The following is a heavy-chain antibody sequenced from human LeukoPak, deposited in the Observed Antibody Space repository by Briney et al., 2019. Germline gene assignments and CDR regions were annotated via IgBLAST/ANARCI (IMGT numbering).Heavy chain of an antibody. J-gene: IGHJ6*02. V-gene: IGHV1-3*01. Sequence: ASVKVSCKASGYTLTSYTMHWVRQAPGQRLEWMGWISAGNGNTKYSQKFQGRVTISRDTSASTAYMELSSLRSEDTAVYYCARERQTRYYGMDVWGQGTTVTVSS. CDR2: ISAGNGNT. CDR3: ARERQTRYYGMDV. D-gene: IGHD1-7*01. CDR1: GYTLTSYT.